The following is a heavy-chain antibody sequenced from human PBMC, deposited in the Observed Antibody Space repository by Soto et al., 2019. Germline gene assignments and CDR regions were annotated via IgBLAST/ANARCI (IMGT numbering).Heavy chain of an antibody. CDR2: INHSGSA. CDR3: ARGVYCSGGSCPESTFDY. CDR1: GGSFSGYY. J-gene: IGHJ4*02. V-gene: IGHV4-34*01. Sequence: SETLSLTCAVYGGSFSGYYWSWIRQPPGKGLEWIGEINHSGSANYNPSLKSRVTISVDTSKNQFSLKLSSVTAADTAVYYCARGVYCSGGSCPESTFDYWGQGTLVTVSS. D-gene: IGHD2-15*01.